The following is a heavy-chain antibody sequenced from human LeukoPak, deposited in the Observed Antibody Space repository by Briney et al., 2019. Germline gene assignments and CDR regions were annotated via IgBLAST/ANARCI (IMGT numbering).Heavy chain of an antibody. CDR3: SRTSLGIFGSYYDYMDA. Sequence: PSETLSLTFTASGGSISSYYWSGIRQPPGEGLEWIGYIYYSGSTNYNPSLKSRVTISVDTSKNQFSLKLSSVTAADTAVYYCSRTSLGIFGSYYDYMDAWDKGTTVTVSS. J-gene: IGHJ6*03. CDR1: GGSISSYY. V-gene: IGHV4-59*01. D-gene: IGHD3-10*02. CDR2: IYYSGST.